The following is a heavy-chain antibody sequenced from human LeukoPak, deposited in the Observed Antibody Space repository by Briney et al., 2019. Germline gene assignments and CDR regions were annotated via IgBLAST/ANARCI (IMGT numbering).Heavy chain of an antibody. CDR3: AREGYYYDSSGRDVWFDP. CDR2: IYTSGST. D-gene: IGHD3-22*01. CDR1: GGSISSYY. J-gene: IGHJ5*02. Sequence: QASETLSLTCTVSGGSISSYYWSWIRQPAGKGLEWIGRIYTSGSTNYNPSLKSRVTISVDTSKNQFSLKLSSVTAADTAVYYCAREGYYYDSSGRDVWFDPWGQGTLVTVSS. V-gene: IGHV4-4*07.